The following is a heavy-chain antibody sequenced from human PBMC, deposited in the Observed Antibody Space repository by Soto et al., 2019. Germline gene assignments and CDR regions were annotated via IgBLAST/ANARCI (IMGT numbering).Heavy chain of an antibody. CDR1: GGSISSYY. J-gene: IGHJ6*03. CDR3: ARRAVLAGTTMSGYYYYMDV. D-gene: IGHD1-7*01. CDR2: IYYSGST. V-gene: IGHV4-59*08. Sequence: SETLSLTCTVSGGSISSYYWSWIRQPPGKGLEWIGYIYYSGSTNYNPSLKSRVTISVDTSKNQFSLKLGSVTAADTAVYYCARRAVLAGTTMSGYYYYMDVWGKGTTVTVSS.